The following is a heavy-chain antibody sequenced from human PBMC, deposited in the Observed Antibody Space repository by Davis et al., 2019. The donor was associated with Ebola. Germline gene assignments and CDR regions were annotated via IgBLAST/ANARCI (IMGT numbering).Heavy chain of an antibody. V-gene: IGHV4-34*01. CDR2: IDHSGST. D-gene: IGHD2-21*01. J-gene: IGHJ5*01. CDR3: ARASVVISANFDS. CDR1: GGSFSGYF. Sequence: MPGGSLRLSCGVSGGSFSGYFWTWIRQAPGKGLEWIGEIDHSGSTTYNPSLKSRITISLDTSRNQFSLRMYSVTAADTATYFCARASVVISANFDSWDQGTLVRVSP.